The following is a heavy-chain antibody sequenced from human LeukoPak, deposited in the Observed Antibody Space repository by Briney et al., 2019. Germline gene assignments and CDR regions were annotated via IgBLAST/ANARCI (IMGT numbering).Heavy chain of an antibody. D-gene: IGHD6-13*01. CDR3: ARDACSSWYFYYYYYYMDV. Sequence: GGSLRLSCAASGFTFSSYWTSWVRQAPGKGLEWVANIKQDGSEKYYVDSVKGRFTISRDNAKNSLYLQMNSQRAEDTAVYYCARDACSSWYFYYYYYYMDVWGKGTTVTVSS. CDR1: GFTFSSYW. J-gene: IGHJ6*03. V-gene: IGHV3-7*01. CDR2: IKQDGSEK.